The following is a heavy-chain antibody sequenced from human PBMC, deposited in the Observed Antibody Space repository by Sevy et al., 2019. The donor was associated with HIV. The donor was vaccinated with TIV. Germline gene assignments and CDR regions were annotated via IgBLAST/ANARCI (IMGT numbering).Heavy chain of an antibody. V-gene: IGHV4-61*02. CDR2: IYTSGST. CDR1: GGSISSGSYY. D-gene: IGHD2-15*01. CDR3: ARGLRYCSGGSCYSRVYWFDP. J-gene: IGHJ5*02. Sequence: SETLSLTCTVSGGSISSGSYYWSWIRQPAGKGLEWIGRIYTSGSTNYNPSLKSGVTMSVDTSKNQFSLKQSSVTAADTAVYYCARGLRYCSGGSCYSRVYWFDPWGQGTLVTVSS.